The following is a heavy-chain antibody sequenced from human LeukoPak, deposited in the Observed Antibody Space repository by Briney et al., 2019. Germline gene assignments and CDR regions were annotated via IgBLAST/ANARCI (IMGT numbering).Heavy chain of an antibody. CDR2: IYPGDSDT. J-gene: IGHJ4*02. D-gene: IGHD1-26*01. V-gene: IGHV5-51*01. Sequence: GESLKISCQTSGYTFSSYWIGWVRQMPGKGLEWMGSIYPGDSDTRYSPSFQGHVTISADESISTASLQWTSLKASDTAIYYCATLLGSTGIDYWGQGTLVTVSS. CDR1: GYTFSSYW. CDR3: ATLLGSTGIDY.